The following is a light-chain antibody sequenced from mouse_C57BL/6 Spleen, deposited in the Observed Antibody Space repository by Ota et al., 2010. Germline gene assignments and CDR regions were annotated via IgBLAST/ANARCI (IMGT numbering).Light chain of an antibody. CDR1: QDVDTT. CDR2: WAS. J-gene: IGKJ5*01. CDR3: QQYSSYPLT. V-gene: IGKV6-23*01. Sequence: VMTQSHKFMSTSVGDRVSITCKASQDVDTTVAWYQQKPGQSPKLLIYWASTRHTGVPDRFTGSGSGTDFTLTISNVQSEDLADYFCQQYSSYPLTFGAGTKLELK.